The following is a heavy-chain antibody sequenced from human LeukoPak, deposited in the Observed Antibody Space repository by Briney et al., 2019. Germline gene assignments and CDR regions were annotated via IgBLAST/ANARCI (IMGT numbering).Heavy chain of an antibody. J-gene: IGHJ4*02. Sequence: PGGSLRLSCSASGFTFSSYAMHWVRQAPGKGLEWVSFISDGGRPLHYADSVKGRFTISRDNAKNSLYLQMNSLRDEDTAVYFCAGRYCTPSSCYSDYWGQGALVTVSS. CDR1: GFTFSSYA. CDR3: AGRYCTPSSCYSDY. D-gene: IGHD2-8*01. V-gene: IGHV3-48*02. CDR2: ISDGGRPL.